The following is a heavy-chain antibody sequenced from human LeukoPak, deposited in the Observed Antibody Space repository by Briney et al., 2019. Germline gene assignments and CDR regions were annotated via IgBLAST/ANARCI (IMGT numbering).Heavy chain of an antibody. CDR3: ARGAHKRDDYGGFFDY. CDR1: GFTFSNYA. Sequence: PGGSLRLSCAASGFTFSNYAMHWVRQAPGMGLEWLAVLSYGGSYKYYSDSVKGRFTITRDNSKNTLYLQMNSLRTEDTAVYYCARGAHKRDDYGGFFDYWGQGTLVTVSS. J-gene: IGHJ4*02. V-gene: IGHV3-30*04. CDR2: LSYGGSYK. D-gene: IGHD4-23*01.